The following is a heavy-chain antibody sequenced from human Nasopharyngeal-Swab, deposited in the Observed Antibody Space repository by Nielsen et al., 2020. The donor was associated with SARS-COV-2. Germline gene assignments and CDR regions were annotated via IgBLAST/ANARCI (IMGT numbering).Heavy chain of an antibody. CDR1: GYTFTSYG. Sequence: ASVKVSCKASGYTFTSYGISWVRQAPGQGLEWMGWISAYNGNTNYAQKLQGRVTMTTDTSTSTAYMELRSLRSDDTAVYYCARVGGNGSGSYYVEAWGFGGYYYYGMDVWGQGTTVTVSS. CDR3: ARVGGNGSGSYYVEAWGFGGYYYYGMDV. CDR2: ISAYNGNT. V-gene: IGHV1-18*01. D-gene: IGHD3-10*01. J-gene: IGHJ6*02.